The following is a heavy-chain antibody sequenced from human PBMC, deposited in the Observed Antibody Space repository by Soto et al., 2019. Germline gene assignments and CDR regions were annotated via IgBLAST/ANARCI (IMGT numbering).Heavy chain of an antibody. Sequence: SETLCLTCTVSGGSISSSNYFWCWIRQPPGKGLEWIGSIYYSGSTYYNPFLKSRVTISVDTSKNQFSLKLSSVTAADTAVYYCARHQGSGYDRSLDRWGKGTLVTGSS. CDR3: ARHQGSGYDRSLDR. J-gene: IGHJ5*02. CDR1: GGSISSSNYF. V-gene: IGHV4-39*01. D-gene: IGHD5-12*01. CDR2: IYYSGST.